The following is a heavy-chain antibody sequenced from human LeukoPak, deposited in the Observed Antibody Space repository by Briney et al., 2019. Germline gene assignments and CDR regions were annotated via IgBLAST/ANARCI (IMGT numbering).Heavy chain of an antibody. D-gene: IGHD3-10*01. CDR2: ISGSGGST. V-gene: IGHV3-23*01. CDR3: AKDPFRGSVPPFDY. J-gene: IGHJ4*02. CDR1: GFTFRSYS. Sequence: GGSLRLSCAASGFTFRSYSMNWVRQAPGKGLEWVSAISGSGGSTYYADSVKGRFTISRDNSKNTLYLQMNSLRAEDTAVYYCAKDPFRGSVPPFDYWGQGTLVTVSS.